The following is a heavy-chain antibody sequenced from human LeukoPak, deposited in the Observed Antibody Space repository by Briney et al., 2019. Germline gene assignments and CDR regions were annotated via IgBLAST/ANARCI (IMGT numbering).Heavy chain of an antibody. CDR3: ARASYYGSEIDS. CDR1: GYTFTGYY. Sequence: GASVKVSCKASGYTFTGYYMHWVRRAPGQGLEWMGRINPNSGGTNFAQKFQGRVTMTRDTSISTAYMELSRLRSDDTAVYYCARASYYGSEIDSWGQGTLVTVSS. V-gene: IGHV1-2*06. J-gene: IGHJ4*02. CDR2: INPNSGGT. D-gene: IGHD3-10*01.